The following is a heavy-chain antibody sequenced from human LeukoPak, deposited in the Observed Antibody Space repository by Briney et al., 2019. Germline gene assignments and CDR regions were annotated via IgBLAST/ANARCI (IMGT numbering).Heavy chain of an antibody. V-gene: IGHV3-7*01. CDR3: TRVIVAVPGYFDYFDF. CDR1: GFTFSSYW. D-gene: IGHD6-19*01. Sequence: GGSLRLSCAASGFTFSSYWMSWVRQAPGKGLEWVANINEDGSNKWHLGSVKGRFTVPRDNARNSLYLQMNSLRVEDTAVYYCTRVIVAVPGYFDYFDFWGQGVLVTVSS. CDR2: INEDGSNK. J-gene: IGHJ4*02.